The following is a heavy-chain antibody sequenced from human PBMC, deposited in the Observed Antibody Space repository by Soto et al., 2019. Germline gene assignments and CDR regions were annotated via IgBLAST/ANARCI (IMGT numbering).Heavy chain of an antibody. D-gene: IGHD3-3*01. J-gene: IGHJ4*02. CDR1: GGSMSGHY. Sequence: SETLSLTCTVSGGSMSGHYWSWIRQPPGKGLEWIGYIYYSGSTNYNPSLKSRVAISVDTSKNQFSLKLSSVTAADTAVYYCARGTRLRFLEWFFDYWGQGTLVTVSS. CDR3: ARGTRLRFLEWFFDY. V-gene: IGHV4-59*08. CDR2: IYYSGST.